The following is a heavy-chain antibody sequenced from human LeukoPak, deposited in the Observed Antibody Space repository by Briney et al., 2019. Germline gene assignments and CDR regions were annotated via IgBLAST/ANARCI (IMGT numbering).Heavy chain of an antibody. CDR2: IYYSGST. J-gene: IGHJ5*02. V-gene: IGHV4-59*12. Sequence: PSETLSLTCTVSGGSISSYYWSWIRQPPGKGLEWIGYIYYSGSTNYNPSLKSRVIISVDTSKNQFSLKLSSVTAADTAVYYCARWGIAAPWGQGTLVTVSS. CDR1: GGSISSYY. D-gene: IGHD6-13*01. CDR3: ARWGIAAP.